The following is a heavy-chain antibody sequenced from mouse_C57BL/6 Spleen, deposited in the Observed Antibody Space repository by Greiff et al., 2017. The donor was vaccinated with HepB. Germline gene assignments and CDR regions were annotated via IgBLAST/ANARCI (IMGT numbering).Heavy chain of an antibody. V-gene: IGHV1-82*01. D-gene: IGHD2-3*01. CDR2: IYPGDGDT. J-gene: IGHJ4*01. CDR3: ARTLYDGYYYYAMDY. Sequence: QVQLQQSGPELVKPGASVKISCKASGYAFSSSWMNWVKQRPGKGLEWIGRIYPGDGDTNYNGKFKGKATLTADKSSSTAYMQLSSLTSEDSAVYFCARTLYDGYYYYAMDYWGQGTSVTVSS. CDR1: GYAFSSSW.